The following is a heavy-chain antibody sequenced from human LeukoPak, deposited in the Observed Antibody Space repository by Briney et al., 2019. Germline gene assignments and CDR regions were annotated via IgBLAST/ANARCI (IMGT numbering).Heavy chain of an antibody. J-gene: IGHJ6*03. D-gene: IGHD6-13*01. V-gene: IGHV1-2*02. CDR1: GYTFTGYY. CDR3: ARVGAARPWYYYYYMDV. Sequence: GASVKVSCKASGYTFTGYYMHWVRQAPGQGLEWMGWINPNSGGTNYAQKFQGRVTMTRDTSISTAYMELSRLRSDDTAVYYCARVGAARPWYYYYYMDVWGKGTTVTVSS. CDR2: INPNSGGT.